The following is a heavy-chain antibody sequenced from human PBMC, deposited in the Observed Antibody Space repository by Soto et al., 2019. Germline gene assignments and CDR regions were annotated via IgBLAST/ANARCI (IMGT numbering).Heavy chain of an antibody. V-gene: IGHV3-21*01. J-gene: IGHJ6*02. D-gene: IGHD3-22*01. CDR1: GFTFSSYS. CDR3: ARDSLYDSSGYYYGMDV. CDR2: ISSSSSYI. Sequence: PGGSLRLSCAASGFTFSSYSMNWVRQAPGKGLEWVSSISSSSSYIYYADSVKGRFTISRDNAKNSLYLQMNSLRAEDTAVYYCARDSLYDSSGYYYGMDVWGQGTTVTVPS.